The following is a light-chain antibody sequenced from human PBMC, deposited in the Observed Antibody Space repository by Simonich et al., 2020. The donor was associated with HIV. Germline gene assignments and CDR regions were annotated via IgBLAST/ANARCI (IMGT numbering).Light chain of an antibody. CDR2: DVS. J-gene: IGLJ2*01. V-gene: IGLV2-14*01. Sequence: QSALTQPASVSGSPGQSITISCTGTSSDVGGYNYVSWYQQHPGKAPKLMIYDVSKRPSGVSNRFSGSKSGNTASQTISGLQAEDEADYYCSSYTSSIDVVFGGGTQLTVL. CDR3: SSYTSSIDVV. CDR1: SSDVGGYNY.